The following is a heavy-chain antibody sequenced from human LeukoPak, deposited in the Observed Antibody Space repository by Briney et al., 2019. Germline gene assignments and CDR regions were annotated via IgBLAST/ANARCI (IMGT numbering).Heavy chain of an antibody. CDR3: EIYSSGYYYGSGSYYNGYYMDV. V-gene: IGHV1-46*01. D-gene: IGHD3-10*01. CDR2: INPDGGSA. Sequence: WASVKVSCKTSGYTFTNYYMHWVRQAPGQGPEWMGVINPDGGSATYAQKFRGKITMTRDTSTSTVYMELSSLRSEDTAVYYCEIYSSGYYYGSGSYYNGYYMDVWGKGTTVTVSS. CDR1: GYTFTNYY. J-gene: IGHJ6*03.